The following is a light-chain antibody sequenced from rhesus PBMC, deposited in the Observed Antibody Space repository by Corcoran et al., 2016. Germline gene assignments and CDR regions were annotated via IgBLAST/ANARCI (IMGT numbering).Light chain of an antibody. Sequence: DIVMTQSPDSLTVSLGERVTINCKSSQSLLYSSNNKNYLAWYTQKPGQAPKLLIYWASTRESGGPNRFSGSGSGTYVTITIRGLQAEDVAVYYCQQYYSTPLSFGQGTKVEIK. J-gene: IGKJ2*01. CDR3: QQYYSTPLS. CDR1: QSLLYSSNNKNY. V-gene: IGKV4-1*01. CDR2: WAS.